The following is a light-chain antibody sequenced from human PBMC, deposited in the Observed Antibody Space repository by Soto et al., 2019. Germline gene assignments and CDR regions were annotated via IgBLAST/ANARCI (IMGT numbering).Light chain of an antibody. CDR2: EVS. CDR1: SNDVGAYNY. CDR3: SSHSSSSPYV. V-gene: IGLV2-14*03. Sequence: QSVLTQPASVSGSPGQSLTISCTGTSNDVGAYNYVSWYQQQPGKAPKLIIYEVSHRPSGVSNRFSGSKSGNTASLTISALHVEDEADYFCSSHSSSSPYVFGTGTKLTVL. J-gene: IGLJ1*01.